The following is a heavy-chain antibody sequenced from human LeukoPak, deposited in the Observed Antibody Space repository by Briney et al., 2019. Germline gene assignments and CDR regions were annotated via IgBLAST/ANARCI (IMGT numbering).Heavy chain of an antibody. CDR3: ARVHXDTATXKAFDY. D-gene: IGHD5-18*01. J-gene: IGHJ4*02. V-gene: IGHV4-34*01. CDR2: INHSGST. Sequence: SETLSLTCAVYGGSFSGYYWSWIRQPPGKGLEWIGEINHSGSTNYNPSLKSRVTISVDTSKNQFSLKLSSVTAADTAVYYCARVHXDTATXKAFDYWGQGTLVTVSX. CDR1: GGSFSGYY.